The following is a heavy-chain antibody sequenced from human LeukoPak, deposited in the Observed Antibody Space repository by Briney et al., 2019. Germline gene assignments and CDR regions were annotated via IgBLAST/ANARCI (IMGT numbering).Heavy chain of an antibody. D-gene: IGHD1-26*01. CDR2: ISGSGDSS. V-gene: IGHV3-23*01. J-gene: IGHJ4*02. Sequence: QTGGSLRLSCVGSGFTFSMYAMSWVRQPSGRGLEWVSGISGSGDSSYYADSVKGRFTISRDNSKNTLYLQMFSLTSDDTAVYYCAREHQWASDYWGQGTLVTVSS. CDR3: AREHQWASDY. CDR1: GFTFSMYA.